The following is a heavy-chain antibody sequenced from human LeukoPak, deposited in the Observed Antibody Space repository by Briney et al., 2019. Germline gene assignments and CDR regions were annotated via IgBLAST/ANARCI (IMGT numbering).Heavy chain of an antibody. CDR3: XRDNDGGYYFDY. CDR1: GFTFSHYW. Sequence: GSLXLXCAASGFTFSHYWMHWVRQAPGKGLEWVSYISSSGSTIYYADSVKGRFTISRDNAKNSLYLQMNRLRAEDTAVYYCXRDNDGGYYFDYWGQGTLVTVSS. J-gene: IGHJ4*02. CDR2: ISSSGSTI. D-gene: IGHD2-8*01. V-gene: IGHV3-48*04.